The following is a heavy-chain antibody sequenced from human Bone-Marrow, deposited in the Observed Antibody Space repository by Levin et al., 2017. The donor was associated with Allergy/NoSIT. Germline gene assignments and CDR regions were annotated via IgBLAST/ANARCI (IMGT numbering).Heavy chain of an antibody. CDR3: ARDGPSRSFQY. V-gene: IGHV3-66*02. D-gene: IGHD2-2*01. Sequence: GESLKISCAASGFSVSGYYMSWVRQASGKGLEWVSVIYSGDTTQYADSVKGRFIISRDNSENTLYLQMNSLRAEDTAVYYCARDGPSRSFQYWGQGTLVTVSS. CDR2: IYSGDTT. CDR1: GFSVSGYY. J-gene: IGHJ1*01.